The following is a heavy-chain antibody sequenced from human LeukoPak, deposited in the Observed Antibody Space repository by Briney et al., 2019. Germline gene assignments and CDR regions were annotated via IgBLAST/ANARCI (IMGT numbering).Heavy chain of an antibody. CDR1: GYTFTSYG. CDR3: ARGRPRVADDDY. CDR2: ISAYNGNT. J-gene: IGHJ4*02. Sequence: ASVKVSCKASGYTFTSYGISWVRQAPGQGLEWMGWISAYNGNTNYAQKLQGRVTMTRNTSISTAYMELSSLRSEDTAVYYCARGRPRVADDDYWGQGTLVTVSS. D-gene: IGHD6-19*01. V-gene: IGHV1-18*01.